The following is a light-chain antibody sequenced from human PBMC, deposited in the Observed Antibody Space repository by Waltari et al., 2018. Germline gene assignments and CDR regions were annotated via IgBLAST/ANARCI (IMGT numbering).Light chain of an antibody. Sequence: QSALTPPASVSGSPGQSITISCTATNGDLGSYNLVSWYQHHPGKAPKLMIYEGTRRPSGVSNRFSGSKSGNTASLTISGLQAEDEADYYCCASAGSRVFGGGTKLTVL. J-gene: IGLJ3*02. CDR2: EGT. V-gene: IGLV2-23*01. CDR3: CASAGSRV. CDR1: NGDLGSYNL.